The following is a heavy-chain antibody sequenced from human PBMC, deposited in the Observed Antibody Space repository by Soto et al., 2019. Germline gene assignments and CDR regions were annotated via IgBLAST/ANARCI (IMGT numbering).Heavy chain of an antibody. CDR3: AGGPGGFGEFSLDY. J-gene: IGHJ4*02. CDR2: IYSGGSI. V-gene: IGHV4-39*07. D-gene: IGHD3-10*01. CDR1: GGSISSSSYY. Sequence: QLQLQESGPGLVKPSETLSLTCTVSGGSISSSSYYWGWIRQPPGKGLEWIGSIYSGGSINYNPSLKSRVTMSVDMSKNQFSPKLSSVAAADTAVYFCAGGPGGFGEFSLDYWGQGTLVTVSS.